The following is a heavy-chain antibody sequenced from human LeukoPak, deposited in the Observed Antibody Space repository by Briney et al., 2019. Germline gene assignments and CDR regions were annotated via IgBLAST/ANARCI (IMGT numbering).Heavy chain of an antibody. D-gene: IGHD6-13*01. Sequence: PSQTLSLTCSVSGGSISSGHYYWSWIRQPPGKGLGWIGYIYYSGSAYYNPSLKSRVTISVDTSKNQFSLNLSSVTAADTAVYSCARAPEQFSSSWYWFDPWGQGTLVTVSS. CDR1: GGSISSGHYY. CDR3: ARAPEQFSSSWYWFDP. CDR2: IYYSGSA. V-gene: IGHV4-30-4*01. J-gene: IGHJ5*02.